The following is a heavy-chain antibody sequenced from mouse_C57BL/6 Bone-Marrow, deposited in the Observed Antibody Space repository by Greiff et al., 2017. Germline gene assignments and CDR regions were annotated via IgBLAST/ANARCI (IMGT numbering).Heavy chain of an antibody. CDR2: ISYSGST. V-gene: IGHV3-1*01. Sequence: EVKLLESGPGMVKPSQSLSLTCTVTGYSITSGYDWHWIRHFPGNKLEWMGYISYSGSTNYNPSLKSRISITHDTSKNHFFLQLNSVTTEDTATYYCARGGAWDRRWYFDVWGTGTTVTVSS. CDR1: GYSITSGYD. J-gene: IGHJ1*03. D-gene: IGHD3-3*01. CDR3: ARGGAWDRRWYFDV.